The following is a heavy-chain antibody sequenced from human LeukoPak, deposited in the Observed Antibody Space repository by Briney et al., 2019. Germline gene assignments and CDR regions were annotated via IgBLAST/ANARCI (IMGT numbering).Heavy chain of an antibody. CDR2: MYYTGTT. J-gene: IGHJ6*03. Sequence: SETLSLTCTVSGGSISSGSYYWGWIRQPPGKGLEWIGSMYYTGTTYYNPSLKSRVTISVDTSKNQFSLRLSSVTAADTALYYCARTGGSFYFYYYMDVWGKGTTVTVSS. CDR1: GGSISSGSYY. CDR3: ARTGGSFYFYYYMDV. V-gene: IGHV4-39*07. D-gene: IGHD1-26*01.